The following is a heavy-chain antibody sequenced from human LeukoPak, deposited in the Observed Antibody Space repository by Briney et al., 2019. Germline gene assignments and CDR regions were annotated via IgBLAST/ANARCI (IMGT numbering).Heavy chain of an antibody. CDR3: AKSYYDSSGYYSYYFDY. V-gene: IGHV3-30*18. Sequence: PGGSLRLSCAASGFTFSSYGVHWVRQAPGKGLEWVAVISYDGSNKYYADSVKGRFTISRDNSKNTLYLQMNSLRAEDTAVYYCAKSYYDSSGYYSYYFDYWGQGTLVTVSS. CDR1: GFTFSSYG. CDR2: ISYDGSNK. J-gene: IGHJ4*02. D-gene: IGHD3-22*01.